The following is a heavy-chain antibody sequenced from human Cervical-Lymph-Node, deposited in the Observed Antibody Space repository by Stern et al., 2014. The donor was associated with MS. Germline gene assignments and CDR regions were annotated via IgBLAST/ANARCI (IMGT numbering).Heavy chain of an antibody. CDR1: GYTFTDYG. D-gene: IGHD1-26*01. J-gene: IGHJ4*02. Sequence: VQLVESGSELKKPGTSVKVSCKTSGYTFTDYGTNWVRQAPGQGLEWMGWINTNTGIPTYAQAFTGRFVFSFDTSVSTAYLHISNLRADDTAVYFCARLRVGDITRDYWGLGTLVTVSP. CDR2: INTNTGIP. V-gene: IGHV7-4-1*02. CDR3: ARLRVGDITRDY.